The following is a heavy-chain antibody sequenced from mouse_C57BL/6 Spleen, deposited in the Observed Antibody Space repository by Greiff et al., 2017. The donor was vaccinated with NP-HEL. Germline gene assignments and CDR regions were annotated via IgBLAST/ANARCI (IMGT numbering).Heavy chain of an antibody. V-gene: IGHV2-6*01. CDR1: GFSLTSYG. CDR3: ARSTVGYAMDY. D-gene: IGHD1-1*01. Sequence: VQLQESGPGLVAPSQSLSITCTVSGFSLTSYGVDWVRQSPGKGLEWLGVIWGVGSTNYNSALKSRLSINKDNSKSQVFLKMNSLQTDDTAMYYCARSTVGYAMDYWGQGTSVTVSS. J-gene: IGHJ4*01. CDR2: IWGVGST.